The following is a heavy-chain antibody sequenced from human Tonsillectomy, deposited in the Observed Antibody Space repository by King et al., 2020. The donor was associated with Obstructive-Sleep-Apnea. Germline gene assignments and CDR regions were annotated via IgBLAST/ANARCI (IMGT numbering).Heavy chain of an antibody. D-gene: IGHD3-22*01. CDR2: IFSSGST. CDR1: GCSVSSGSYY. J-gene: IGHJ5*02. V-gene: IGHV4-61*01. Sequence: QLQESGPGLVKPSETLSLTCTVSGCSVSSGSYYWSWIRQPPGKGLEWIGYIFSSGSTNYRPSLKSRVTISVDTSKNHFSLRLSSVTAADTAVYYCARGLDYYDTSGPRVDPWGQGTLVTVSS. CDR3: ARGLDYYDTSGPRVDP.